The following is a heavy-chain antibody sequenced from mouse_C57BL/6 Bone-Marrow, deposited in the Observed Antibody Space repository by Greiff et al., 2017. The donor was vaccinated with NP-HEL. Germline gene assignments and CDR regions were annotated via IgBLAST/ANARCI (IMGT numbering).Heavy chain of an antibody. Sequence: QVQLQQSGPELVKPGASVKISCKASGYTFSTSWMNWMKQRPGKGLEWIGRIYPGDGDTHYSGNFEGKASLTADKSSNSAYMQLRSLTSTYSAVYLCARGVSWGVFFDHWGQGTTLTVS. J-gene: IGHJ2*01. V-gene: IGHV1-82*01. CDR1: GYTFSTSW. CDR3: ARGVSWGVFFDH. CDR2: IYPGDGDT.